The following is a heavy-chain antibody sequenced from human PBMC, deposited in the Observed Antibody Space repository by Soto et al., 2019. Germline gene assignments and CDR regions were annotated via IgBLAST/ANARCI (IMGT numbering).Heavy chain of an antibody. CDR1: GFTFSSYW. D-gene: IGHD5-12*01. CDR3: AREDIVATITYFDL. Sequence: GGSLRLSCAASGFTFSSYWVSWVRQAPGKGLEWVANIKQDGSEKYYVDSVKGRFTISRDNAKNSLYLQMNSLRAEDTAVYYCAREDIVATITYFDLWGRGTLVTVSS. CDR2: IKQDGSEK. J-gene: IGHJ2*01. V-gene: IGHV3-7*03.